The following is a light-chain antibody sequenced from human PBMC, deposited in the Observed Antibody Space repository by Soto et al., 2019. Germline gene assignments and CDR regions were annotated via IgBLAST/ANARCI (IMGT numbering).Light chain of an antibody. CDR2: AAS. CDR1: QGISSY. J-gene: IGKJ1*01. CDR3: QQYSNYPLT. V-gene: IGKV1-8*01. Sequence: AIRMTQSPSSFSASAGDRVTITCRASQGISSYLAWYQQQPGRAPKLLIYAASMLQNGVPSRFSGSGSRTDFTLIIDSLQSEDFGTYYCQQYSNYPLTFGQGTTVQI.